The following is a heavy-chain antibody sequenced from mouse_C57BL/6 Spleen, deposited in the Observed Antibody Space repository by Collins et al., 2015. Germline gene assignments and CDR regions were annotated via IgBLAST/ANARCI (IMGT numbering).Heavy chain of an antibody. Sequence: QIQFVQSGPELKKPGETVKISCKASGYTFTTYGMSWVKQAPGKGLKWMGWINTYSGVPTYADDFKGRFAFSLQTSASTAYLQINNLKNEDTATYFCARSRHYYGSSYDWYFDVWGTGTTVTVSS. CDR1: GYTFTTYG. J-gene: IGHJ1*03. D-gene: IGHD1-1*01. CDR2: INTYSGVP. CDR3: ARSRHYYGSSYDWYFDV. V-gene: IGHV9-3*01.